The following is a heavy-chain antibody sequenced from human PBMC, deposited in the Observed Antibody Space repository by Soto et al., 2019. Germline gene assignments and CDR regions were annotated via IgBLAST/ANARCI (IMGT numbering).Heavy chain of an antibody. D-gene: IGHD3-3*01. V-gene: IGHV3-23*01. CDR2: ISGSGGTT. CDR1: VFTFGSHA. Sequence: PGGSMRLSCTVSVFTFGSHAMSWVRQAPGKGLECVSGISGSGGTTFYADSVKGRFTISRDNSKNSLYLQMYSLRAEDTAIYYCVRDRTLLVPTSRGYCGHGPRVTVS. J-gene: IGHJ4*01. CDR3: VRDRTLLVPTSRGY.